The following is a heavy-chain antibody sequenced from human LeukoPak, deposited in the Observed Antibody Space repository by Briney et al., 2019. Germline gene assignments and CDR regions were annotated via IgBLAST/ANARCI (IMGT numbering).Heavy chain of an antibody. CDR1: GFTFDDYG. D-gene: IGHD6-13*01. CDR3: ATDSGSSWHKGLDY. V-gene: IGHV3-20*04. J-gene: IGHJ4*02. CDR2: INWNGDST. Sequence: GGSLRLSCAASGFTFDDYGMTWVRQAPGKGLEWVSGINWNGDSTGYADSTKGRFTISRDNAKNSLYLQMNSLRAEDTAVYYCATDSGSSWHKGLDYWGQGTLVTVSS.